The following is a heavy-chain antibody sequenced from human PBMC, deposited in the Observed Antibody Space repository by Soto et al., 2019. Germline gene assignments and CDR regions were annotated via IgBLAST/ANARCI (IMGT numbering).Heavy chain of an antibody. CDR3: ARDGDYYYGSGSPGWFDP. CDR2: ISAYNGNT. D-gene: IGHD3-10*01. J-gene: IGHJ5*02. Sequence: ASVKVSCKASGYTFTSYGISWVRQAPGQGLEWMGWISAYNGNTNYAQKLQGRVTMTTDTSTSTAYVELRSLRSDDTAVYYCARDGDYYYGSGSPGWFDPWGQGTLVTVSS. V-gene: IGHV1-18*04. CDR1: GYTFTSYG.